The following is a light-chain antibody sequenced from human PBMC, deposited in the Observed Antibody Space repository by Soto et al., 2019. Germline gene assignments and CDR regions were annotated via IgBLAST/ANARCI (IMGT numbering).Light chain of an antibody. CDR3: ASYTRTTTLV. J-gene: IGLJ2*01. V-gene: IGLV2-14*01. CDR2: DVN. CDR1: ISDIGGYNF. Sequence: QAVVTQPASVSGSPGQSITISCTGTISDIGGYNFISWYQHHPGKAPKLVIYDVNNRPSGLSYRFSGSKSGNTASLTISGLQAEDEADYYCASYTRTTTLVFGGGTKHTVL.